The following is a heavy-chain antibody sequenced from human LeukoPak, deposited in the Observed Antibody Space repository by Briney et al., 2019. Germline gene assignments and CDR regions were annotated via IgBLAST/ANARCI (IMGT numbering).Heavy chain of an antibody. D-gene: IGHD7-27*01. CDR1: GYTFTSYY. CDR2: INPSGGST. J-gene: IGHJ5*02. CDR3: ARDALLTKTGEPNWFDP. Sequence: ASVKVSCKASGYTFTSYYMHWVRQAPGQGLEWMGIINPSGGSTSYAQKFQGRVTMTRDTSTSTVHMELSSLRSEDTAVYYCARDALLTKTGEPNWFDPWGQGTLVTVSS. V-gene: IGHV1-46*01.